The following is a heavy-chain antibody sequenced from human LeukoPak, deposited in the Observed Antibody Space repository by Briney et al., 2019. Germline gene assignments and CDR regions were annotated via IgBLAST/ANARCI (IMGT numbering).Heavy chain of an antibody. Sequence: SDTQSLICTLSGASISRSINYCAWLRQPPGKGLEWIGSIYYSGSAYYKPSLKSRVTISVDTSKNQCSLKLSSVTAADTAVYYCARRLLHYYYMDVWGKGTTVTVSS. D-gene: IGHD2-21*01. CDR1: GASISRSINY. J-gene: IGHJ6*03. CDR3: ARRLLHYYYMDV. CDR2: IYYSGSA. V-gene: IGHV4-39*01.